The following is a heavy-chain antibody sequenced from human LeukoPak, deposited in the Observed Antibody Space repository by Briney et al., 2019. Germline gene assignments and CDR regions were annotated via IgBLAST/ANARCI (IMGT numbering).Heavy chain of an antibody. CDR1: GFTFSSYE. J-gene: IGHJ4*02. CDR2: ISSSGSTI. V-gene: IGHV3-48*03. Sequence: GGSLRLSCAASGFTFSSYEMNWVRQAPGKGLEWVSYISSSGSTIYYADSVKGRFTISRDNAKNSLYLQMNSLRAEDTAVYYCARDRSAVRGDYWGQGTLVTVSS. D-gene: IGHD4-11*01. CDR3: ARDRSAVRGDY.